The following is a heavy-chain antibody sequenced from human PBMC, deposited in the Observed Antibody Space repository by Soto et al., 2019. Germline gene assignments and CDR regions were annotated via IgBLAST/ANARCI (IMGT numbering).Heavy chain of an antibody. D-gene: IGHD6-6*01. CDR2: IYYSGST. CDR3: ARENYSSSPGGNFDY. V-gene: IGHV4-31*03. Sequence: QVQLQESGPGLVKPSQTLSLTCTVSGGSISSGGYYWSWIRQHPGKGLEWIGYIYYSGSTYYNPSLKSRVTISVDTSKNQFSLKLSSVTAADTGVYYCARENYSSSPGGNFDYWAQGTLVTVSS. J-gene: IGHJ4*02. CDR1: GGSISSGGYY.